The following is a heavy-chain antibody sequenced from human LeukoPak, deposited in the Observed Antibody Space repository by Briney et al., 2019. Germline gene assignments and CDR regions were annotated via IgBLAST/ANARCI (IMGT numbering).Heavy chain of an antibody. V-gene: IGHV3-21*01. Sequence: GGSLRLSCAASGFTFSSYSMNWVRQAPGKGLEWVSSISSSSSYIYYADSVKGRFTISRDNAKNSLYLQMNSLRAEDTAVYYCARVYWGSYRVIDYWGQGTLVTVSS. CDR2: ISSSSSYI. CDR1: GFTFSSYS. J-gene: IGHJ4*02. D-gene: IGHD3-16*02. CDR3: ARVYWGSYRVIDY.